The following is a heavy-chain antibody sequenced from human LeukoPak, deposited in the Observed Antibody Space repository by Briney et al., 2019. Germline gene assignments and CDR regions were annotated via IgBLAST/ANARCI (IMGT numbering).Heavy chain of an antibody. Sequence: GGSLRLSCAASGFTFSSYAMSWVRQAPGKGLEWVSAISGSGGSTYYADSVKGRFTISRDNSKNTLYLQMNSLRAEDTAVYYCAKGWFGELYELYYFDYWGQGTLVTVSS. D-gene: IGHD3-10*01. J-gene: IGHJ4*02. CDR1: GFTFSSYA. CDR3: AKGWFGELYELYYFDY. V-gene: IGHV3-23*01. CDR2: ISGSGGST.